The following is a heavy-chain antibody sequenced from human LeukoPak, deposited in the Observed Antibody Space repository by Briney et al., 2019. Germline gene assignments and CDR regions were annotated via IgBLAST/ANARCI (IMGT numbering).Heavy chain of an antibody. Sequence: GGSLRLSCAASGVTGSSNYMSWVRQAPGKGLEWMGIIYPGDSDTRYSPSFQGQVTISADKSISTAYLQWSSLKASDTAMYYCARRLSYYYDSSAKYYFDYWGQGTLVTVSS. CDR1: GVTGSSNY. CDR3: ARRLSYYYDSSAKYYFDY. D-gene: IGHD3-22*01. V-gene: IGHV5-51*01. J-gene: IGHJ4*02. CDR2: IYPGDSDT.